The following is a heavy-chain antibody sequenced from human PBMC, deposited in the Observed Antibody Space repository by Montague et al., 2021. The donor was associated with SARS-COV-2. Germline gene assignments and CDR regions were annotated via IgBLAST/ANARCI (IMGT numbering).Heavy chain of an antibody. Sequence: SETLSLTCTVSGGFISSGSYYWGWIRQPPGKGLEWIGAIYYTGGTQQXXXVGRRVTISIDTSNNQISLKMTSVTAADTAVYYCARSSFVGDPSFGGGYYYGMDVWGQGTTVTVSS. D-gene: IGHD2-15*01. V-gene: IGHV4-39*01. CDR1: GGFISSGSYY. CDR3: ARSSFVGDPSFGGGYYYGMDV. CDR2: IYYTGGT. J-gene: IGHJ6*02.